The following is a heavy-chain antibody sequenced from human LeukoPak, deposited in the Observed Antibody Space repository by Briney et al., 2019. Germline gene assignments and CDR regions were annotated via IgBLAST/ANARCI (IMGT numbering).Heavy chain of an antibody. J-gene: IGHJ4*02. CDR2: ISRNSGSI. CDR3: AKDPYSGGSCPDY. V-gene: IGHV3-9*01. Sequence: PGRSLRLSCAASGFTFDDYAMHWVRQAPGKGLEWVSGISRNSGSIGYADSVKGRFTISRDNAKNSLYLQMNSLRAEDTALYYCAKDPYSGGSCPDYWGQGTLVTVSS. D-gene: IGHD2-15*01. CDR1: GFTFDDYA.